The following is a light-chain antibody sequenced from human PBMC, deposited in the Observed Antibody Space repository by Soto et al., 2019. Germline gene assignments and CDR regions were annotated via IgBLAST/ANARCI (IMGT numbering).Light chain of an antibody. CDR1: SSDVGSYNY. CDR3: NSYSSLTTPYV. Sequence: QSALTQPSSVSGSPGQSITISCTGTSSDVGSYNYVSWFQHHPGRAPKLILYQVSYRPSGVSSRFSGSKSGTTASLTISGLQAEDEADYYCNSYSSLTTPYVFGTGTQLTVL. J-gene: IGLJ1*01. CDR2: QVS. V-gene: IGLV2-14*01.